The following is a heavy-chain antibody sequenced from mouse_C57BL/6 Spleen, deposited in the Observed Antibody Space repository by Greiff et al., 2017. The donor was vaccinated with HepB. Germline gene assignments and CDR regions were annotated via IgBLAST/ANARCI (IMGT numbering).Heavy chain of an antibody. J-gene: IGHJ4*01. CDR1: GFTFSDYG. V-gene: IGHV5-17*01. CDR2: ISSGSSTI. CDR3: ARGGKGYYAMDY. Sequence: EVQLVESGGGLVKPGGSLKLSCAASGFTFSDYGMHWVRQAPEKGLEWVAYISSGSSTIYYADTVKGRVTISRDNAKNTLFLQMTSLRSEDTAMYYCARGGKGYYAMDYWGQGTSVTVSS.